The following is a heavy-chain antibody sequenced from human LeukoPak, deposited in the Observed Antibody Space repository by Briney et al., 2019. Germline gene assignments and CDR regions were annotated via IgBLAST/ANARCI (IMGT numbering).Heavy chain of an antibody. Sequence: SETLSLTCAVYGGSFSGYYLSWIRQPPGKGLEWIGEINHSGSTNYNPSLKSRVTISVDTSKNQFSLKLSSVTAADTAVYYCASREYYYDSSGEFIFDYWGQGTLVTVSS. J-gene: IGHJ4*02. D-gene: IGHD3-22*01. CDR3: ASREYYYDSSGEFIFDY. CDR1: GGSFSGYY. V-gene: IGHV4-34*01. CDR2: INHSGST.